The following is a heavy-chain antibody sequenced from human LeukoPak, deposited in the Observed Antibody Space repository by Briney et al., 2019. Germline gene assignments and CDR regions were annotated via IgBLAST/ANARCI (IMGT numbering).Heavy chain of an antibody. D-gene: IGHD6-19*01. CDR2: ISNSGSTI. CDR3: AAPGIAVAGTKVDWFDP. V-gene: IGHV3-48*03. Sequence: GGSLRLSCAASGFTFSSYEMSWVRQAPGKGLEWASYISNSGSTIYYADSVKGRFTISRDNAKNSLYLQMNSLRAEDTAVYYCAAPGIAVAGTKVDWFDPWGQGTLVTVSS. J-gene: IGHJ5*02. CDR1: GFTFSSYE.